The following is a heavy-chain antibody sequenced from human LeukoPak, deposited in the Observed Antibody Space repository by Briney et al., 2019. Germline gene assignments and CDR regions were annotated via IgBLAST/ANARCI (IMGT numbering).Heavy chain of an antibody. CDR2: ISYDGSNK. D-gene: IGHD6-19*01. CDR3: AKSARDSNGWDPAFQH. J-gene: IGHJ1*01. Sequence: GGSLRLSCAASGFTFSSYGMHWVRQAPGMGLEWVAVISYDGSNKYYADSVKGRFTISRDNSKNTLYLQMNSLRAEDTAVYYCAKSARDSNGWDPAFQHWGQGTLVTVSS. V-gene: IGHV3-30*18. CDR1: GFTFSSYG.